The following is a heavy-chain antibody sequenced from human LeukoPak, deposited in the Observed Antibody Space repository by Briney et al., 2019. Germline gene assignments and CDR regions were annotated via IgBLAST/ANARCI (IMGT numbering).Heavy chain of an antibody. J-gene: IGHJ4*02. CDR1: GYTFTGYY. CDR2: INPNSGGT. Sequence: GASVKVSCKASGYTFTGYYMHWVRQAPGQGLEWMGWINPNSGGTNYAQKFQGRVTMTRDTSISTAYMELSRLRSDDTAVYYCGRDGHDSSGYYPDYWGQGTLVTVSS. D-gene: IGHD3-22*01. V-gene: IGHV1-2*02. CDR3: GRDGHDSSGYYPDY.